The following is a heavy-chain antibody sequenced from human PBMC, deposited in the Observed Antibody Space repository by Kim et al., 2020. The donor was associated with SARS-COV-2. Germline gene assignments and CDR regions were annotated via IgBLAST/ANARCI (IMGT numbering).Heavy chain of an antibody. D-gene: IGHD3-9*01. CDR3: AREVDWESPFDY. J-gene: IGHJ4*02. Sequence: RYSPSFQGQVNISADKSISTAYLQWSSLKASDTAMYYCAREVDWESPFDYWGQGTLVTVSS. V-gene: IGHV5-51*01.